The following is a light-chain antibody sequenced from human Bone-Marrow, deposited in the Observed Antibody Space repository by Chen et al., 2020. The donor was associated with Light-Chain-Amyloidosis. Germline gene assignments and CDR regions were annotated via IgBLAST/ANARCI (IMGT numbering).Light chain of an antibody. J-gene: IGKJ1*01. V-gene: IGKV2-28*01. CDR3: MQALQSPPT. CDR2: LGS. CDR1: LSLSHSTGYNY. Sequence: DVVLTQSPLSLPVTPGEPASISCRSSLSLSHSTGYNYLDWYLQKPGQSPQLLIYLGSTRASGVPDRFSGSGSGTDFTLKIRRVETEDVGVYYCMQALQSPPTFGQGTKVEIK.